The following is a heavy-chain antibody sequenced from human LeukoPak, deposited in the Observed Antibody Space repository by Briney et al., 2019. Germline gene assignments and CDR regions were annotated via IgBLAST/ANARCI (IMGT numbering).Heavy chain of an antibody. J-gene: IGHJ5*02. V-gene: IGHV3-74*01. Sequence: SGGSLRLSCAASGFTFSSYWMHWVRQAPGKGLVWVSRINSDGSSTSYADSVKGRFTISRDNAKNSLYLQMNSLRAEDTAVYYCARKAVAGWANWFDPWGQGTLVTVSS. CDR1: GFTFSSYW. D-gene: IGHD6-19*01. CDR3: ARKAVAGWANWFDP. CDR2: INSDGSST.